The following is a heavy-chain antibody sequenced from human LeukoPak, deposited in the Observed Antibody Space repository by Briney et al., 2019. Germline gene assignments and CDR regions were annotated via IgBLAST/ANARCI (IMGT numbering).Heavy chain of an antibody. CDR3: ARGPVGATFDY. CDR1: GGTFSSYA. D-gene: IGHD1-26*01. Sequence: ASVKVSCKASGGTFSSYAISWVRQAPGQGLEWMGRIIPILGIANYAQKFQGRVTITADKSTSTAYMELSSLRSEDTAVYYCARGPVGATFDYWGQGTLVTVSS. V-gene: IGHV1-69*04. J-gene: IGHJ4*02. CDR2: IIPILGIA.